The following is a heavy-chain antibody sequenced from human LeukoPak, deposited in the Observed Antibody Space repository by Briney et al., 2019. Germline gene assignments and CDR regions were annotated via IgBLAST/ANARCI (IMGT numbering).Heavy chain of an antibody. CDR3: ARGLTIFGVVNDAFDF. CDR1: GFTFSNYW. Sequence: PGGSLRLSCAASGFTFSNYWMHGVRQAPGKGLVWVSLINSDGSSTIYADSVKGRFTISRDNAKNTLYLQMNSLRAEDTAVYYCARGLTIFGVVNDAFDFWGQGTMVTVSS. J-gene: IGHJ3*01. D-gene: IGHD3-3*01. CDR2: INSDGSST. V-gene: IGHV3-74*01.